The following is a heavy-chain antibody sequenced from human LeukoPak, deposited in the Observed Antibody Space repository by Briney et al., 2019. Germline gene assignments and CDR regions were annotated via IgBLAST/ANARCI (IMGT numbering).Heavy chain of an antibody. J-gene: IGHJ4*02. D-gene: IGHD3-22*01. V-gene: IGHV3-48*04. CDR1: GFTFSSYS. Sequence: PGGSLRLSCAASGFTFSSYSMNWVRQAPGKGLEWVSYISSSSSTIYYADSVKGRFTISRDNAKNSLYLQMNSLRAEDTAVYYCARGNYYDSSGYYLPDYWGQGTLVTVSS. CDR2: ISSSSSTI. CDR3: ARGNYYDSSGYYLPDY.